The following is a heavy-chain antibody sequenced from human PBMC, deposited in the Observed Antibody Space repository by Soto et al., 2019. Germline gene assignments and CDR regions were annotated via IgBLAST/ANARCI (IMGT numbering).Heavy chain of an antibody. CDR1: PISYSSHS. Sequence: GRTLRLSSAASPISYSSHSMTWVRQAPGKGQVWVSYISSSSSTIYYADSVKGRFTISRDNAKNSLYLQMNSLRDEDTAVYYCARDKSYCSGGSCFPYFDYRGPGTLVTLSS. J-gene: IGHJ4*02. V-gene: IGHV3-48*02. CDR3: ARDKSYCSGGSCFPYFDY. CDR2: ISSSSSTI. D-gene: IGHD2-15*01.